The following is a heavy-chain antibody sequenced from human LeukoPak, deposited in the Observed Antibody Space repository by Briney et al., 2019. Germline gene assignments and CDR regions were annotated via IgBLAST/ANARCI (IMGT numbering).Heavy chain of an antibody. V-gene: IGHV3-9*01. CDR3: ARLPDADHDSPYFDS. CDR2: VSWNSGYI. J-gene: IGHJ4*02. CDR1: GFTFEDYA. Sequence: PGGSLRLSCAASGFTFEDYAMHWVRQAPGKGLEWVSGVSWNSGYIDYADSVKGRFTISRDNAKTSLYLQMDSLRPEDTALYYCARLPDADHDSPYFDSWGQGTLVFVSS. D-gene: IGHD3-3*01.